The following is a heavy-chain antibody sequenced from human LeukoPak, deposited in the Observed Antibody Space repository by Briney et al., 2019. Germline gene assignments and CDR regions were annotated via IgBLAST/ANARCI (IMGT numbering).Heavy chain of an antibody. CDR1: VGTFSSSS. CDR3: ARDSITGTGPYYYYGMDV. Sequence: SVKVSCKAAVGTFSSSSITWVRQAPGQVLEWMSGTIPLFGTPSDAQKVQCRVTMTRDTSIRTAYMELSRLRSDDTAVYYCARDSITGTGPYYYYGMDVWGKGTTVTVSS. J-gene: IGHJ6*04. D-gene: IGHD1-20*01. V-gene: IGHV1-69*05. CDR2: TIPLFGTP.